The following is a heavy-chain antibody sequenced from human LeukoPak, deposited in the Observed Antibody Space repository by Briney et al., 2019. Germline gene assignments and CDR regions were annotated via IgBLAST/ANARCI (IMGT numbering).Heavy chain of an antibody. V-gene: IGHV1-69*13. D-gene: IGHD3-22*01. Sequence: EASVKVSCKASGGTFSSYAISWVRQAPGQGLEWMGGFIPIFGTANYAQKFQGRVTITADESTSTAYMELSSLRSEDTAVYYCAREVNTMIVVVTSPDAFDIWGQGTMVTVSS. CDR2: FIPIFGTA. CDR3: AREVNTMIVVVTSPDAFDI. CDR1: GGTFSSYA. J-gene: IGHJ3*02.